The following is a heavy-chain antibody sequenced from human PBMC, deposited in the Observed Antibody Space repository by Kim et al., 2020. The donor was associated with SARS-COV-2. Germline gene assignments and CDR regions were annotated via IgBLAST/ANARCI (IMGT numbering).Heavy chain of an antibody. Sequence: SETLSLTCAVYGGSFSGYYWSWIRQPPGKGLEWIGEINHSGSTNYNPSLKSRVTISVDTSKNQFSLKLSSVTAADTAVYYCARGLYSGYSSKGLGYWGQGTLVTVSS. CDR3: ARGLYSGYSSKGLGY. CDR1: GGSFSGYY. V-gene: IGHV4-34*01. D-gene: IGHD6-13*01. J-gene: IGHJ4*02. CDR2: INHSGST.